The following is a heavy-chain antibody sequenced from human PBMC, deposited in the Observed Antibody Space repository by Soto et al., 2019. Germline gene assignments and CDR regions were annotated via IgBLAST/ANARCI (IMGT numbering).Heavy chain of an antibody. Sequence: QVQLQESGPGLVKPSETLSLTCTVSGGSISSYYRSWIGQPPGKGLEWIGYIYYSGSTNYNPSLKSRVTISVDTSKNQFSLKLSSVIAADTAVYYCARHHDSWGQGTLVTVSS. CDR3: ARHHDS. J-gene: IGHJ4*02. CDR1: GGSISSYY. CDR2: IYYSGST. V-gene: IGHV4-59*08.